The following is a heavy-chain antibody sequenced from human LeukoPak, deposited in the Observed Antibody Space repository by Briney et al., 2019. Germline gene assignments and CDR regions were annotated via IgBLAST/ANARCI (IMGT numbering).Heavy chain of an antibody. V-gene: IGHV3-21*01. D-gene: IGHD4-23*01. J-gene: IGHJ4*02. Sequence: GGSLRLSCAASGFTFSSYSMNWVRQAPGKGLEWVSSISSSSSYIYYADSVKGRFTISRDNAKNTLYLQMNSLRAEDTAVYYCARARGVRYYFDYWGQGTLVTVSS. CDR2: ISSSSSYI. CDR3: ARARGVRYYFDY. CDR1: GFTFSSYS.